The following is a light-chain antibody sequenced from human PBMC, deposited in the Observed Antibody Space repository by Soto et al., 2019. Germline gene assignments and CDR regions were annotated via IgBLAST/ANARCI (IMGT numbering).Light chain of an antibody. J-gene: IGKJ5*01. Sequence: DIQLTQSPSFLSASVGDRVTITCRASQGISSYLAWYQQKPGKAPKLLIYAASTLQSGVPSRFSGSGSGTEFTLTISSLQPDDFATYYCQQFNNYSTFGQGTRLEIK. CDR3: QQFNNYST. CDR1: QGISSY. CDR2: AAS. V-gene: IGKV1-9*01.